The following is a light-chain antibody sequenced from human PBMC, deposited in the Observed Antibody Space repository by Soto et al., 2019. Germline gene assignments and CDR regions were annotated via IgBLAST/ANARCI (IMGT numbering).Light chain of an antibody. Sequence: EVVMTQSPATLSVSPGERATLSCRASQGVSSNLAWYQQKPGQAPRLLIYSASTKATGIPARFSGSGSGTEFTLTISSLQSEDFGVYSCQQYNEWPTFGQGTKLEIK. V-gene: IGKV3-15*01. CDR2: SAS. CDR1: QGVSSN. CDR3: QQYNEWPT. J-gene: IGKJ2*01.